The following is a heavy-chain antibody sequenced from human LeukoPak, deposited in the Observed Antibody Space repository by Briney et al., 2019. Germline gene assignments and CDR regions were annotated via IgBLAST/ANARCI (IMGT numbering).Heavy chain of an antibody. Sequence: PGASVKVSCKASGGTFSSYAISWVRQAPGQGLEWMGGIIPIFGTANYAQKLQGRVTMTTDTSTSTAYMELRSLRSDDTAVYYCARDTSDAFDIWGQGTMVTVSS. J-gene: IGHJ3*02. CDR3: ARDTSDAFDI. CDR1: GGTFSSYA. V-gene: IGHV1-69*05. CDR2: IIPIFGTA. D-gene: IGHD2/OR15-2a*01.